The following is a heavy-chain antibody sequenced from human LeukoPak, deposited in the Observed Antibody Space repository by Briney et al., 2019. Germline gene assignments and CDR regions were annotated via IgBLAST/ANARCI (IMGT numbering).Heavy chain of an antibody. D-gene: IGHD3-3*01. Sequence: SETLSLTCTVSGGSISSYYWSWIRQPPGKGLEWIGYIYYSGSTNYNPSLKSRVTISVDTSKNQFSLKLSSVTAADTAVYYCARLLRESWFDPWGQGTLVTVSS. V-gene: IGHV4-59*08. CDR3: ARLLRESWFDP. CDR2: IYYSGST. J-gene: IGHJ5*02. CDR1: GGSISSYY.